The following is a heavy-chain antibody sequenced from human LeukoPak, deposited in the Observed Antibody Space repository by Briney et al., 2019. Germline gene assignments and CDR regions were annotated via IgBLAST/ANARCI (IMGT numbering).Heavy chain of an antibody. Sequence: ASVKVSCKASGGTFSSYAISWVRQAPGQGLEWMGWINPNSGSTNYAQKFQGRVTMTRDTSISTAYMELSRLRSDDTAVYYCARDGGAVAGQEYWRQGTLVTVSS. CDR2: INPNSGST. CDR3: ARDGGAVAGQEY. CDR1: GGTFSSYA. D-gene: IGHD6-19*01. J-gene: IGHJ4*02. V-gene: IGHV1-2*02.